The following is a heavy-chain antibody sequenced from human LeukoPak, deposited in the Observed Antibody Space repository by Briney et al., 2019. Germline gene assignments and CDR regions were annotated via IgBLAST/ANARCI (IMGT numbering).Heavy chain of an antibody. Sequence: ASVKVSCKASGYTFTGYYMHWVRQAPGQGLEWMGWINPNSGGTNYAQKFQGRVTMTRDTSISTAYMELSRLRSDDTAVYYCARIVLAAAGKKGRSYYYGMDVWGQGTTVTVPS. CDR3: ARIVLAAAGKKGRSYYYGMDV. CDR2: INPNSGGT. J-gene: IGHJ6*02. CDR1: GYTFTGYY. V-gene: IGHV1-2*02. D-gene: IGHD6-13*01.